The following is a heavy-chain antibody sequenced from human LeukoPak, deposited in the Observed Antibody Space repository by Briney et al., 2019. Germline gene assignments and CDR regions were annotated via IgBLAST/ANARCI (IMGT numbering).Heavy chain of an antibody. J-gene: IGHJ4*02. CDR2: ISYDGSNI. V-gene: IGHV3-30*18. Sequence: PGGSLRLSCAASGFTFSSYGMHWVRQAPGKGLEWVAVISYDGSNIYYADSVKGRFTISRDNSKNTLYLQMNSLRAEDTAVYYCAKDIMLWFGELSPFDYWGQGTLVTVSS. CDR3: AKDIMLWFGELSPFDY. CDR1: GFTFSSYG. D-gene: IGHD3-10*01.